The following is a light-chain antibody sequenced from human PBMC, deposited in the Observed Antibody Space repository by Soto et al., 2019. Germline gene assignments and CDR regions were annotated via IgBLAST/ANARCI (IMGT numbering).Light chain of an antibody. J-gene: IGLJ3*02. CDR2: STN. CDR3: VLYMGTGISV. V-gene: IGLV8-61*01. Sequence: QTVVTQEPSFSVSPGRTVTLTCGLNSGSVSTSYYPSWYQLTPGQAPRTLIYSTNTRSSGVPNRFSGSILENKAALTITGAQADDESDYYCVLYMGTGISVFGGGTKLTVL. CDR1: SGSVSTSYY.